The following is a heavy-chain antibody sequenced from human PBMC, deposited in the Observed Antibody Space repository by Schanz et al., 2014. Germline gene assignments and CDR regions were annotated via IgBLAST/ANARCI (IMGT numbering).Heavy chain of an antibody. D-gene: IGHD1-26*01. J-gene: IGHJ6*02. CDR3: VKDLQRELLRDDHYYGMDV. Sequence: EVQLVESGGGLVQPGGSLRLSCAASGFTFSSYWMHWVRQVPGKGPVWVSRINGDGSSTLYADSVKGRFTISRDNAKNTMYLQMNSLRAEDTAVYYCVKDLQRELLRDDHYYGMDVGGQGTTVTVSS. CDR1: GFTFSSYW. CDR2: INGDGSST. V-gene: IGHV3-74*02.